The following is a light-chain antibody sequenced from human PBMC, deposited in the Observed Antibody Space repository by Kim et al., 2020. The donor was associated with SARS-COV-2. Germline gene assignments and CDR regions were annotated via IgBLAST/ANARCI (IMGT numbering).Light chain of an antibody. CDR3: CSYAGSVV. CDR1: SSDVGGYNY. CDR2: DVS. Sequence: LTQPRSVSGSPGQSVTISCTGTSSDVGGYNYVSWYQQHPGKAPKLMIYDVSKRPSGVPDRFSGSKSGNTASLTISGLQAEDEADYYCCSYAGSVVFG. J-gene: IGLJ2*01. V-gene: IGLV2-11*01.